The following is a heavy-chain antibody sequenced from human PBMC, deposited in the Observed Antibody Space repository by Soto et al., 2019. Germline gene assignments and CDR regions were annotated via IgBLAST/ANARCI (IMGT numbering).Heavy chain of an antibody. V-gene: IGHV1-69*13. J-gene: IGHJ6*02. Sequence: SVNVYCKASGGTFSSYAISWVRQAPGQGLEWMGGIIPIFGTANYAQKFQGRVTITADESTSTAYMELSSLRSEDTAVYYCASHLQLERGCDYYYGMDVRGQRTTVSVSS. CDR1: GGTFSSYA. CDR3: ASHLQLERGCDYYYGMDV. CDR2: IIPIFGTA. D-gene: IGHD6-6*01.